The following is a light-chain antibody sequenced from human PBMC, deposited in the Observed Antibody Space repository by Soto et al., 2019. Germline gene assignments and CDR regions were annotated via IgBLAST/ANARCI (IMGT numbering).Light chain of an antibody. V-gene: IGKV3-15*01. CDR1: QSVSSN. J-gene: IGKJ4*01. CDR3: QQYDTWPT. Sequence: EIAMTQSQATLSVSPGERATLSCRATQSVSSNLAWYQQRPGQAPRILIYGASTRATGIPARFSGSGSVTEFTLTISSLQSEDFAVYYCQQYDTWPTFGGGTKVEIK. CDR2: GAS.